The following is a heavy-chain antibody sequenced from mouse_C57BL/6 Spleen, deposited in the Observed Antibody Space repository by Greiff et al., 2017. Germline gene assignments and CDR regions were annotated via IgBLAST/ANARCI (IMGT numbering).Heavy chain of an antibody. CDR2: IYPGDGDT. CDR3: ARNLYDYEGY. Sequence: QVQLKESGPELVKPGASVKISCKASGYAFSSSWMNWVKQRPGKGLEWIGRIYPGDGDTNYNGKFKGKATLTADTSSSTAYMHLSSLTSEDSAVYFCARNLYDYEGYWGQGTTLTVSS. J-gene: IGHJ2*01. V-gene: IGHV1-82*01. CDR1: GYAFSSSW. D-gene: IGHD2-4*01.